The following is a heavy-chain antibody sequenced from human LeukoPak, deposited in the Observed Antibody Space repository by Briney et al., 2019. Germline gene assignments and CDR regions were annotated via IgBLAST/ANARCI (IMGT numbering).Heavy chain of an antibody. J-gene: IGHJ4*02. CDR3: ARPKRTLGIH. Sequence: SETLSLTCTVSGGSISSSSYYWGWIRQPPGKGLEWIGSIYYSGSTYYNPSLKSRVTKSVDTSKNQFSLKLSSVTAADTAVYYCARPKRTLGIHWGQGTLVTVSS. D-gene: IGHD7-27*01. CDR1: GGSISSSSYY. V-gene: IGHV4-39*01. CDR2: IYYSGST.